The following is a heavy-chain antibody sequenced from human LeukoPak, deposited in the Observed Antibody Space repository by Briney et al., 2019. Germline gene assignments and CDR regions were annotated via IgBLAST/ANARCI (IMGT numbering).Heavy chain of an antibody. CDR1: GYTFTRYY. D-gene: IGHD1-26*01. V-gene: IGHV1-46*01. CDR3: ARVRLGSYYIDY. CDR2: INPSGGST. Sequence: ASVKVSCKASGYTFTRYYMHWVRQAPGQGLEWMGFINPSGGSTSYAQRFQGRVTMTTDTSTSTAYMELRSLRSDDTAVYYCARVRLGSYYIDYWGQGTLVTVSS. J-gene: IGHJ4*02.